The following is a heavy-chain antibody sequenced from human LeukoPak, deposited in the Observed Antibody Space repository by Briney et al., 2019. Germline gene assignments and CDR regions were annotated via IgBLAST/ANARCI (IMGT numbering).Heavy chain of an antibody. D-gene: IGHD6-13*01. CDR2: ISSSSSYI. V-gene: IGHV3-21*01. CDR3: ARDPIVPYSSSAYSDY. CDR1: GFTFSSYS. J-gene: IGHJ4*02. Sequence: GGSLRLSCAASGFTFSSYSMNWVRQAPGKGLEWVSSISSSSSYIYYADSVKGRFTISRDNAKNSLYLQMNSLRAEDTAVYYCARDPIVPYSSSAYSDYWGQGTLVTVSS.